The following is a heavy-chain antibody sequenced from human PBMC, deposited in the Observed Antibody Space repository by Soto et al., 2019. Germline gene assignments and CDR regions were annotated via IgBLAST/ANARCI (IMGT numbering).Heavy chain of an antibody. V-gene: IGHV3-48*01. J-gene: IGHJ6*02. CDR1: GFTFSSYS. CDR2: ISSSSSTI. CDR3: ARESGSYYSQTMDV. D-gene: IGHD1-26*01. Sequence: EGSLRLSCAASGFTFSSYSMNWVRQAPGKGLEWVSYISSSSSTIYYADSVKGRFTISRDNAKNSLYLQMNSLRAEDTAVYYCARESGSYYSQTMDVWGQGTTVTVSS.